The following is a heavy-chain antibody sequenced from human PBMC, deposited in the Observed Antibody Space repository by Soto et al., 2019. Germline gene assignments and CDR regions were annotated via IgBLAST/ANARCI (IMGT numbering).Heavy chain of an antibody. V-gene: IGHV3-23*01. J-gene: IGHJ3*02. CDR3: AQPRGYGVFDAYDI. Sequence: GVSLRLSCAASGFTFSTYAMSWVRQAPGKGLEWVSAISGSGTTTFYADSVQGRFTISRDNSMNTLYLQMNSLRVEDTAIYYCAQPRGYGVFDAYDIWGQGTMVTVS. D-gene: IGHD4-17*01. CDR2: ISGSGTTT. CDR1: GFTFSTYA.